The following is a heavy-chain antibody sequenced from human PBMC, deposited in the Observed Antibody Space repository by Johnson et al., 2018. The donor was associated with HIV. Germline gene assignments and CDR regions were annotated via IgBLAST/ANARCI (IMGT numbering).Heavy chain of an antibody. V-gene: IGHV3-30-3*01. CDR3: ARTRHYYEAFDI. Sequence: QEKLVESGGGLVKPGGSLRLSCVASGFTFSSYAMHWVRQAPGKGLEWVAVISYDGSNKYYADSVKGRFTISRDNSKNKLYLQMNSLRAEDTAVYYCARTRHYYEAFDIWGQGTMVTVSS. CDR2: ISYDGSNK. CDR1: GFTFSSYA. J-gene: IGHJ3*02. D-gene: IGHD3-10*01.